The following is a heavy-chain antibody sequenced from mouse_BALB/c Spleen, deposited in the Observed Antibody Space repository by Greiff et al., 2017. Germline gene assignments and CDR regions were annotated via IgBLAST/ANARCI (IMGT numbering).Heavy chain of an antibody. Sequence: SGAELVRSGASVKLSCTASGFNINDYSMHWVKQRPEQGLEWIGWIDPENGDTEYAPKFQGKATMTADTSSNTAYLQLSSLTSEDSAVYYGHAWGNYVDYWGQGTTLTVSS. CDR2: IDPENGDT. J-gene: IGHJ2*01. V-gene: IGHV14-4*02. CDR1: GFNINDYS. CDR3: HAWGNYVDY.